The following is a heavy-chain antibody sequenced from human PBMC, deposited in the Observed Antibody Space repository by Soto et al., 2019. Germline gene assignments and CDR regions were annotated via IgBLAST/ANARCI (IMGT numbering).Heavy chain of an antibody. D-gene: IGHD3-22*01. V-gene: IGHV1-24*01. CDR3: ATLYYYDSSGYREMAFDI. CDR2: FDPEDGET. CDR1: GYTLTELS. Sequence: ASLKVSCKVSGYTLTELSMHWVRQAPGKGLEWMGGFDPEDGETIYAQKFQGRVTMTEDTSTDTAYMELSSLRSEDTAVYYCATLYYYDSSGYREMAFDIWGQGTMVTVSS. J-gene: IGHJ3*02.